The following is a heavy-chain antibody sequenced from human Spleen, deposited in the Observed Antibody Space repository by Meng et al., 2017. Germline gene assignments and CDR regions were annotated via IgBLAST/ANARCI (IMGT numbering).Heavy chain of an antibody. J-gene: IGHJ4*02. D-gene: IGHD3-22*01. CDR1: GFTFSSYA. CDR2: ISGSGGST. Sequence: GESLKISCAASGFTFSSYAMSWVRQAPGKGLEWVSAISGSGGSTYYADSVKGRFTISRDNSKNTVFLQINSLRAEDTAVYYCARSPMDKYDLSALPLDYRGQGTLVTVSS. CDR3: ARSPMDKYDLSALPLDY. V-gene: IGHV3-23*01.